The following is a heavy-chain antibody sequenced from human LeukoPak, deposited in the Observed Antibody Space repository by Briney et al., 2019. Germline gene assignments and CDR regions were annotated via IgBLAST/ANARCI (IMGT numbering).Heavy chain of an antibody. D-gene: IGHD3-3*01. Sequence: GRSLRLSCAASGFTFSSYGMHWVRQAPGKGLEWVAVISYDGSNKYYADSVKGRFTISRDNSKNTLYLQMNSLRAEDTAVYYCANINYDFWSGYSDYYGMDAWGQGTTVTVSS. CDR1: GFTFSSYG. V-gene: IGHV3-30*18. J-gene: IGHJ6*02. CDR3: ANINYDFWSGYSDYYGMDA. CDR2: ISYDGSNK.